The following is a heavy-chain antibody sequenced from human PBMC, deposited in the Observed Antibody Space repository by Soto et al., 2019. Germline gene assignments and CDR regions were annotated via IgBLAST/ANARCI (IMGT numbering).Heavy chain of an antibody. Sequence: SETLSLTCAVSGGSISSSNWWSWVRQPPGKGLEWIGEIYHSGSTNYNPSLKSRVTISVDKSKNQFSLKLSSVTAADTAVYYCARVPHLGYDFWSGSQPSMDKNYYYYGMDVWGQGTTVTVSS. J-gene: IGHJ6*02. D-gene: IGHD3-3*01. CDR1: GGSISSSNW. CDR3: ARVPHLGYDFWSGSQPSMDKNYYYYGMDV. CDR2: IYHSGST. V-gene: IGHV4-4*02.